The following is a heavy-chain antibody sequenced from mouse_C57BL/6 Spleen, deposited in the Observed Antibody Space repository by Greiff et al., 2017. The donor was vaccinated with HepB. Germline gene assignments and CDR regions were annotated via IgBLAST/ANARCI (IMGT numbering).Heavy chain of an antibody. Sequence: EVKRVESGGGLVKPGGSLKLSCAASGFTFSSYAMSWVRQTPEKRLEWVATISDGGSYTYYPDNVKGRFTISRDNAKNNLYLQMSHLKSEDTAMYYCARAYYSKGPMDYWGQGTSVTVSS. V-gene: IGHV5-4*03. J-gene: IGHJ4*01. CDR1: GFTFSSYA. CDR2: ISDGGSYT. D-gene: IGHD2-5*01. CDR3: ARAYYSKGPMDY.